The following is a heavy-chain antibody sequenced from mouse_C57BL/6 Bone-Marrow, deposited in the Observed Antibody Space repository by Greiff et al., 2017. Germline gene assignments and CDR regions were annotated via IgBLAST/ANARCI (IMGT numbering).Heavy chain of an antibody. J-gene: IGHJ1*03. D-gene: IGHD1-1*01. CDR3: TTPFYYGSSFYWYFDV. Sequence: VQLQQSGAELVRPGASVKLSCTASGFNIKDDYMHWVKQRPEQGLEWIGWIDPENGDTEYASKFQGKATMTADTSSNTAYLQLSSLTSEDTAVYYCTTPFYYGSSFYWYFDVWGTGTTVTVSS. CDR1: GFNIKDDY. CDR2: IDPENGDT. V-gene: IGHV14-4*01.